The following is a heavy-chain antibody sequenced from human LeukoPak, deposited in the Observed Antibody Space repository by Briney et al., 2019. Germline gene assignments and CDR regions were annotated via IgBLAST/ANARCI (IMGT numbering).Heavy chain of an antibody. CDR1: GFTFSSYW. V-gene: IGHV3-7*01. CDR2: IKQDGSEK. J-gene: IGHJ4*02. Sequence: PGGSLRLSCAASGFTFSSYWMSWVRQAPGKGLEWVANIKQDGSEKYYVDSVKGRFTISRDNAKNSLYLQMNCLRAEDTAVYYCARDPGGDDYSNYDALFDYWGQGTLVTVSS. CDR3: ARDPGGDDYSNYDALFDY. D-gene: IGHD4-11*01.